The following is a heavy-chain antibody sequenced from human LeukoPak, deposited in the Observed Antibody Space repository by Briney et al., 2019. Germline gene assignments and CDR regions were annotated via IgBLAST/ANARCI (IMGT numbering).Heavy chain of an antibody. J-gene: IGHJ4*02. D-gene: IGHD3-10*01. Sequence: SETLSLTCAVYGESFSSYYWNWIRQPPGKGLEWIGEINHSGSTNYNPSLKSRVTMSVDTSKNQFSLKLSSVTAADTAVYYCARGPYYGSGSFPYWGQGTLVTVSS. CDR2: INHSGST. V-gene: IGHV4-34*01. CDR1: GESFSSYY. CDR3: ARGPYYGSGSFPY.